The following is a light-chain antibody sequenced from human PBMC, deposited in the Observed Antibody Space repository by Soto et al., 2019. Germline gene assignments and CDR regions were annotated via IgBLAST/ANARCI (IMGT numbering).Light chain of an antibody. CDR1: QSVDSN. Sequence: EIVMTQSPATLSVSPGERATLSCRASQSVDSNFAWYQQKPGQVPRLLIYAASTRATGIPARFSGSGSGTEFTPTITGLQSEDFAFSYCQQYHDWPQTFGQGTKVEVK. CDR2: AAS. J-gene: IGKJ1*01. CDR3: QQYHDWPQT. V-gene: IGKV3-15*01.